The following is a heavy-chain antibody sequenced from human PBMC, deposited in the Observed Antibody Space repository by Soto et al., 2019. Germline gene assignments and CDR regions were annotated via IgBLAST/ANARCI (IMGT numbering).Heavy chain of an antibody. CDR3: TTPGLVGANEVGAFDI. V-gene: IGHV3-15*01. Sequence: GGSLRLSCGASGFTFSNYYMSWIRQAPGKGLEWVGRIKSKTDGGTTDYAAPVKGRFTISRDDSKNTLYLQMNSLKTEDTAVYYCTTPGLVGANEVGAFDIWGQGTMVTVSS. J-gene: IGHJ3*02. CDR2: IKSKTDGGTT. CDR1: GFTFSNYY. D-gene: IGHD1-26*01.